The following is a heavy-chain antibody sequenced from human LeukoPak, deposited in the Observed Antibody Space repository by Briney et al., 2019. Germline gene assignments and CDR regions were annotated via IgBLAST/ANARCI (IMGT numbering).Heavy chain of an antibody. CDR1: GASMSSYY. CDR2: IYYTGAT. CDR3: AGDIYSSSWTAPYY. D-gene: IGHD6-13*01. J-gene: IGHJ4*02. V-gene: IGHV4-59*01. Sequence: SETLSLTCTVSGASMSSYYWSWIRQPPGKGLEWIGYIYYTGATNYHPSLKSRLTISVDTSKNQFSLMLTSVTAADTAVYYCAGDIYSSSWTAPYYWGQGTQVTVSS.